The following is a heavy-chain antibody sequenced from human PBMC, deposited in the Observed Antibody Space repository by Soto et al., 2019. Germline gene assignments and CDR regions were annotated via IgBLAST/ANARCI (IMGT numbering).Heavy chain of an antibody. CDR1: GFTFSSYA. Sequence: GGSLRLSCAASGFTFSSYAMHWVRQAPGKGLEWVAVISYDGSNKYYADSVKGRFTISRDNSKNTLYPQMNSLRAEDTAVYYCARAGSSGYYFDYWGQGTLVTVSS. CDR3: ARAGSSGYYFDY. D-gene: IGHD3-22*01. V-gene: IGHV3-30-3*01. J-gene: IGHJ4*02. CDR2: ISYDGSNK.